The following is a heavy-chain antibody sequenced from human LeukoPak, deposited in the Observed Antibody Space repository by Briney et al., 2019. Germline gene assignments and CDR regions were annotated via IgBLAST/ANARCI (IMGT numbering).Heavy chain of an antibody. J-gene: IGHJ3*02. D-gene: IGHD2-8*01. Sequence: SETLSLTCTVSGGSVSSGTYYWSWIRQPPGKGLEWIGYIYYSGSTNYNPSLKSRVTISVDTSKNQCSLKLSSVTTADTAVYYCTRSTNLEAFDIWGQGTMVTVSS. V-gene: IGHV4-61*01. CDR2: IYYSGST. CDR3: TRSTNLEAFDI. CDR1: GGSVSSGTYY.